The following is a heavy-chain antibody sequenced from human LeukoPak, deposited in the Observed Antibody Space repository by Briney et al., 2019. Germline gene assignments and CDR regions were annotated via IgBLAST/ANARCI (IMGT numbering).Heavy chain of an antibody. Sequence: GGSLRLSCTASGYTFNNYAMYWVRQAPRKGLEWVAGIFGSGGSAHYADSVKGRFTISRDNSKNTVYLQMDSLRGEDTAVYYCTKTTTGYSSGQYPGWPADHWGQGALVTVSS. J-gene: IGHJ4*02. D-gene: IGHD3-22*01. CDR1: GYTFNNYA. V-gene: IGHV3-23*01. CDR2: IFGSGGSA. CDR3: TKTTTGYSSGQYPGWPADH.